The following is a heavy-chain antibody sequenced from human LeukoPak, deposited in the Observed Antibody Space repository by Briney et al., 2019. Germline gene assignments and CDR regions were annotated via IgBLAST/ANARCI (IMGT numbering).Heavy chain of an antibody. CDR2: ISYDGSNK. CDR1: GFTFSSYA. J-gene: IGHJ4*02. CDR3: ASGTTVDLFDY. D-gene: IGHD4-23*01. V-gene: IGHV3-30-3*01. Sequence: GRSLRLSCAASGFTFSSYAMHWVRQAPGKGLEWVAFISYDGSNKYYADSVKGRFTISRDNSKNTLYLQMNSLRVEDTAVYYCASGTTVDLFDYWGQGTLVTVSS.